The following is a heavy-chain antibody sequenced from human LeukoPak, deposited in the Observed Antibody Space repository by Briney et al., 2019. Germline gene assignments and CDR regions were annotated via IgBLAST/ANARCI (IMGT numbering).Heavy chain of an antibody. V-gene: IGHV4-59*01. CDR2: IYYSGST. J-gene: IGHJ6*03. D-gene: IGHD3-3*02. Sequence: SETLSLTCTVSGGSISPYYWSWIRQPPGRGLKWTGYIYYSGSTNDNPSLKSRVTISVDTSKNHFSLKLSSVTAADTAVYYCARAFYPGYYSYMAVWGKGTTVTVSS. CDR1: GGSISPYY. CDR3: ARAFYPGYYSYMAV.